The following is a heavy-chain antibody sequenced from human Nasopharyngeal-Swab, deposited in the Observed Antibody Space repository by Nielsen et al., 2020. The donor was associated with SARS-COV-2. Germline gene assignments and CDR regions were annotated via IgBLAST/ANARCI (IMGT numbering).Heavy chain of an antibody. CDR3: ARTPPLDYHFDY. CDR2: IDWADDK. V-gene: IGHV2-70*20. D-gene: IGHD3/OR15-3a*01. CDR1: GFSLPTSGMC. J-gene: IGHJ4*02. Sequence: SGPTLVKPTQTLTLTCSLSGFSLPTSGMCVSWVRQPPGKALEWLALIDWADDKYYSTSLKTRLTISRDTSKNQVVLTMTDMDPVDTATYFCARTPPLDYHFDYWGQGALVTVSS.